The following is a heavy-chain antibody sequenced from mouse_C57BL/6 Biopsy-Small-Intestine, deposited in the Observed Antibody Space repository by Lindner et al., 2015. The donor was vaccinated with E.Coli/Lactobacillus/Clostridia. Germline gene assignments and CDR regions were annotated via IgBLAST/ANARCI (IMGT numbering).Heavy chain of an antibody. V-gene: IGHV1-31*01. J-gene: IGHJ2*01. CDR3: ARSEGSSGFFDY. D-gene: IGHD3-2*02. CDR1: GYSFTGYY. CDR2: IYPYNGIS. Sequence: VQLQESGPELVRPGASVKISCKASGYSFTGYYIHWVKQSHGDILDWIGFIYPYNGISSYNQEFKGKATLTVDKSSSTAYMVLRSLTSEDSAVYYCARSEGSSGFFDYWGLGTTLTVSS.